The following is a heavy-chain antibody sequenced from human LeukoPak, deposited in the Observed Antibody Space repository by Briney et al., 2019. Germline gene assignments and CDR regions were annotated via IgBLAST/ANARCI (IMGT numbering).Heavy chain of an antibody. CDR2: IYYSGST. Sequence: PSETLSLTCSVSGGSINSSTSYWGCIRQPPGKGLEWIGTIYYSGSTYYNPSLKSRVTISVDTSKNQFSLKLGSVTAADTAVYYCARQTYGSGSYYNLDCWGQGTLVTVSS. D-gene: IGHD3-10*01. CDR1: GGSINSSTSY. CDR3: ARQTYGSGSYYNLDC. J-gene: IGHJ4*02. V-gene: IGHV4-39*01.